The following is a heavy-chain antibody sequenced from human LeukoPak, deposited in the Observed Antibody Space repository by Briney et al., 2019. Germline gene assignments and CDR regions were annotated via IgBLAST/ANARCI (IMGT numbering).Heavy chain of an antibody. V-gene: IGHV4-34*01. J-gene: IGHJ4*02. D-gene: IGHD1-1*01. CDR2: INHSGST. Sequence: TGGSLRRSCAASGITFSDYYRSWIRQPPGKGLEWIGEINHSGSTNYNPSLKSRVTISVDTSKNQFSLKLSSVTAADTAVYYCARQRAYKLDYWGQGTLVTVSS. CDR1: GITFSDYY. CDR3: ARQRAYKLDY.